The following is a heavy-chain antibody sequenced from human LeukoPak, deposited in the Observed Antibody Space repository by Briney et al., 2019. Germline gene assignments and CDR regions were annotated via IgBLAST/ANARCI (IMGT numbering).Heavy chain of an antibody. CDR2: ISSSSSYI. CDR3: ATGEERWLQSDY. V-gene: IGHV3-21*01. Sequence: GGSLRLSCAASGFTFSSYSMNWVRQAPGKGLEWVSSISSSSSYIYYADSVKGRFTISRDNAKNSLYLQMSSLRAEDTAVYYCATGEERWLQSDYWGQGTLATVSS. CDR1: GFTFSSYS. J-gene: IGHJ4*02. D-gene: IGHD5-24*01.